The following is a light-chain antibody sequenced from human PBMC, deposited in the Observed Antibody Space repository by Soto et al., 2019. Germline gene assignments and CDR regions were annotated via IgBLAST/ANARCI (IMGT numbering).Light chain of an antibody. CDR1: SSSIGAGYD. Sequence: QSVLTQPPSVSGAPGQRVTISCTGSSSSIGAGYDVHWYQQLPGTAPKLLISGSSYRPSGVPDRFSASKSGTSASLAITGLRAEDEADYYCQSYDISLSAWVFGGRTKVTVL. CDR2: GSS. J-gene: IGLJ3*02. V-gene: IGLV1-40*01. CDR3: QSYDISLSAWV.